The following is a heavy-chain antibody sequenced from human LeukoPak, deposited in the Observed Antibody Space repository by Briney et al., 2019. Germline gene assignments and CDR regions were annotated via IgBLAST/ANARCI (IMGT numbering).Heavy chain of an antibody. V-gene: IGHV3-30*03. CDR2: ISYDGSNK. CDR3: GREGLPTIFFDY. Sequence: AGGSLRLSCAASGFTFSSYGMHWVRQAPGKGLEWVAVISYDGSNKYYADSVKGRFTISRDNAKNSLYLQMNSLRVEDTAVYYGGREGLPTIFFDYWGQGVLVPVSP. D-gene: IGHD3-3*01. CDR1: GFTFSSYG. J-gene: IGHJ4*02.